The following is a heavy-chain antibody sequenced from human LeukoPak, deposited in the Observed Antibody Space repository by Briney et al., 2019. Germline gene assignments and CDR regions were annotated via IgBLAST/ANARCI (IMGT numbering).Heavy chain of an antibody. Sequence: GGSLRLSCTASGFTFGDYAMSWFRQAPGKGLEWVGFIRSKAYGGTTEYAASVKGRFTISRDDSKSIAYLQMNSLKTEDTAVYYCTRARSIIVATIKFDYWGQGTLVTVSS. CDR1: GFTFGDYA. J-gene: IGHJ4*02. D-gene: IGHD5-12*01. CDR2: IRSKAYGGTT. CDR3: TRARSIIVATIKFDY. V-gene: IGHV3-49*03.